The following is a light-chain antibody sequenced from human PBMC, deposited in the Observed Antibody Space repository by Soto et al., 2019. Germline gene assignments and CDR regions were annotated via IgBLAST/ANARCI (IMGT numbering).Light chain of an antibody. J-gene: IGKJ1*01. CDR3: QQYNSYPWT. CDR2: DAS. Sequence: DSQMTQSPSSLSASVGDRVTITCRARQNINSYLNWYQQKPGKAPKFLIYDASSLESGVPSRFSGSGSGTEFTLTISSLQPDDFATYYCQQYNSYPWTFGQGTKVDIK. CDR1: QNINSY. V-gene: IGKV1-5*01.